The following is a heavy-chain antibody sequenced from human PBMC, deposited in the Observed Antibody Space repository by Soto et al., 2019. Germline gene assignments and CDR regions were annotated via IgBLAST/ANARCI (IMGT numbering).Heavy chain of an antibody. J-gene: IGHJ3*02. Sequence: SATLSLTCAVSGYSISSGYYWGWIRQPPGKWLEWIGSIYHSENTYYNPSLKSRVTISVDTSKNQFSLKLSSVTAADTAVYYCARDVHYYDSSGDVDAFDIWGEGTMVTVSS. CDR3: ARDVHYYDSSGDVDAFDI. CDR2: IYHSENT. V-gene: IGHV4-38-2*02. CDR1: GYSISSGYY. D-gene: IGHD3-22*01.